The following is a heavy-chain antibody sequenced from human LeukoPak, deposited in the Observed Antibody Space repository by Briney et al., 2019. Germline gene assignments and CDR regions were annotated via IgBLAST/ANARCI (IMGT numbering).Heavy chain of an antibody. D-gene: IGHD1-26*01. J-gene: IGHJ4*02. Sequence: GGSLRLSCAASGFTFSSYEMNWVRQAPGKGLEWVSYISSSGSIIYYADFVKGRFTISRDNAKNSLYLQMNSLRAEDTAVYYCARGPVGATTPDCWGQGALVTVSS. CDR1: GFTFSSYE. CDR2: ISSSGSII. CDR3: ARGPVGATTPDC. V-gene: IGHV3-48*03.